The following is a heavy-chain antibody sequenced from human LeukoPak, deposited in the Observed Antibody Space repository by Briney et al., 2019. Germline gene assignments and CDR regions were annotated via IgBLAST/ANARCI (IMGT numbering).Heavy chain of an antibody. CDR3: ARSTLYCSSTSCYVSYYYGMDV. CDR1: GGTFSSYA. Sequence: SVKVSCKASGGTFSSYAISWVRQAPGQGLEWMGGIIPIFGTVNYAQKFQGRVTITADKSTSTAYMELSSLRSEDTAVYYCARSTLYCSSTSCYVSYYYGMDVWGKGTTVTVSS. D-gene: IGHD2-2*01. V-gene: IGHV1-69*06. J-gene: IGHJ6*04. CDR2: IIPIFGTV.